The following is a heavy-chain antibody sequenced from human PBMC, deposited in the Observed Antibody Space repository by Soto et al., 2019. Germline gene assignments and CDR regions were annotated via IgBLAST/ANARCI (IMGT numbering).Heavy chain of an antibody. CDR2: IKQDGSEK. V-gene: IGHV3-7*01. D-gene: IGHD4-17*01. CDR3: ARAYRYGDYPEDLDYYMDV. J-gene: IGHJ6*03. Sequence: GGSLRLSCAASGFTFSSYWMSWVRQAPGKGLEWVANIKQDGSEKYYVDSVKGRFTISRDNAKNSLYLQMNSLRAEDTAVYYCARAYRYGDYPEDLDYYMDVWGKGTTVTVSS. CDR1: GFTFSSYW.